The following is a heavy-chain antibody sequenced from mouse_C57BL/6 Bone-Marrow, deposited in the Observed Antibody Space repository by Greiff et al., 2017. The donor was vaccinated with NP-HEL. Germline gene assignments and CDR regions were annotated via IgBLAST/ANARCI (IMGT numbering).Heavy chain of an antibody. J-gene: IGHJ4*01. CDR1: GYTFTDYY. D-gene: IGHD2-4*01. CDR2: INPYNGGT. V-gene: IGHV1-19*01. CDR3: ASRGDYDHYYAMDY. Sequence: EVQLVESGPVLVKPGASVKMSCKASGYTFTDYYMNWVKQSHGKSLEWIGVINPYNGGTSYNQKFKGKATLTVDKSSSTAYMELNSLTSEDSAVYYCASRGDYDHYYAMDYWGQGTSVTVSS.